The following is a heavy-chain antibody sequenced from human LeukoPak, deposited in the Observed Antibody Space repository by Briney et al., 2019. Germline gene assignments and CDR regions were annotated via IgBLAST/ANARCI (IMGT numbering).Heavy chain of an antibody. CDR1: GGSISSSSYY. CDR3: ASLRGYSYHTPKGGAFDI. CDR2: INHSGST. Sequence: SETLSLTCTVSGGSISSSSYYWGWIRQPPGKGLEWIGEINHSGSTNYNPSLKSRVTISVDTSKNQFSLKLSSVTAADTAVYYCASLRGYSYHTPKGGAFDIWGQGTMVTVSS. V-gene: IGHV4-39*07. J-gene: IGHJ3*02. D-gene: IGHD5-18*01.